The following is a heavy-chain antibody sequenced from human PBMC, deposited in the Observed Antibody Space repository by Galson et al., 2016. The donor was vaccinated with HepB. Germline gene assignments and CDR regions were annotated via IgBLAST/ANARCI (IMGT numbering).Heavy chain of an antibody. J-gene: IGHJ6*02. D-gene: IGHD4-11*01. Sequence: ETLSLTCAVYGGSFSGYYWSWIRQSPGKGLEWIGEINHSGSTNYNPSLNNQVTISVVASKNQFPLKMNAVTAADTAVYYCARVMTTVRRRFGRTLTFCAMDGWGQGTTVTVSS. V-gene: IGHV4-34*01. CDR3: ARVMTTVRRRFGRTLTFCAMDG. CDR2: INHSGST. CDR1: GGSFSGYY.